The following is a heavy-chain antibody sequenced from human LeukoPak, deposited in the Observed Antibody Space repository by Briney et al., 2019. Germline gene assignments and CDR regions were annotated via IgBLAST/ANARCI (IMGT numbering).Heavy chain of an antibody. V-gene: IGHV7-4-1*02. Sequence: ASVKVSCKASGGTFSSYAISWVRQAPGQGLEWMGGINTNTGNPTYAQGFTGRFVFSLDTSVSTAYLQISSLKAEDTAVYYCARDLPHCSSTSCFISYYYDSSGFDYWGQGTLVTVSS. J-gene: IGHJ4*02. CDR3: ARDLPHCSSTSCFISYYYDSSGFDY. CDR1: GGTFSSYA. CDR2: INTNTGNP. D-gene: IGHD3-22*01.